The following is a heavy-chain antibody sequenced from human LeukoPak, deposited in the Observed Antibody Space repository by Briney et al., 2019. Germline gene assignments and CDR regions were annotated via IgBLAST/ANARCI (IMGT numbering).Heavy chain of an antibody. D-gene: IGHD2-21*01. V-gene: IGHV3-7*01. J-gene: IGHJ5*02. CDR3: ARAAYCGGDCYSGGWFDP. Sequence: GGSLRLXCAASGFTFSSYWMSWVRQAPGKGLEWVANIKQDGSEKYYVDSVKGRFTISRDDAKNSLYLQMNSLRAEDTAVYYCARAAYCGGDCYSGGWFDPWGQGTLVTVSS. CDR1: GFTFSSYW. CDR2: IKQDGSEK.